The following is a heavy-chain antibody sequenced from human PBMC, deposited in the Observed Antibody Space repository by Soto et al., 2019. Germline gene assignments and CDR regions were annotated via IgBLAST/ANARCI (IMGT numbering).Heavy chain of an antibody. J-gene: IGHJ3*02. Sequence: SETLSLTCAVYGGYFSGYYWSWIRQPPGKGLEWIGEINHSGSTNYNPSLKSRVTISVDTSKNQFSLKLSSVTAADTAVYYCARIGYSSSWYTTDGAFDIWGQGTMVTVSS. CDR1: GGYFSGYY. V-gene: IGHV4-34*01. CDR2: INHSGST. CDR3: ARIGYSSSWYTTDGAFDI. D-gene: IGHD6-13*01.